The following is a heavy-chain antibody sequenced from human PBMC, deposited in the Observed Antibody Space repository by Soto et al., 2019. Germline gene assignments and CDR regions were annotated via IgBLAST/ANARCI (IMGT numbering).Heavy chain of an antibody. Sequence: GGSLRLSCAASGFIFSTYSMTWVRQAPGKGLEWISYINSASSIIYYADSVRGRFTISRDNAKNSLYLQMNSLRDEDTAVYYCARDVRGGYSKYLYDPWGQGTLVTVSS. CDR2: INSASSII. CDR3: ARDVRGGYSKYLYDP. J-gene: IGHJ5*02. D-gene: IGHD4-4*01. CDR1: GFIFSTYS. V-gene: IGHV3-48*02.